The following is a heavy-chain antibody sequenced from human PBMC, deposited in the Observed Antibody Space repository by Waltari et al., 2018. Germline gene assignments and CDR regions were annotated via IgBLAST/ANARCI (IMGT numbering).Heavy chain of an antibody. D-gene: IGHD6-19*01. CDR3: AKMGLYAAYSSGDY. CDR1: GFTFSSYA. CDR2: ISGSGGST. Sequence: EVQLLESGGGLVQPGGSLRLSCAASGFTFSSYAISWVRQAPGKGLGWVSAISGSGGSTYYADSVKGRFTISRDNSKNTLYLQMNSLRAEDTAVYYCAKMGLYAAYSSGDYWGQGTLVTVSS. V-gene: IGHV3-23*01. J-gene: IGHJ4*02.